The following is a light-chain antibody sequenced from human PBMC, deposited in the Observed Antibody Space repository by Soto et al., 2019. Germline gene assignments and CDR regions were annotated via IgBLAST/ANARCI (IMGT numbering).Light chain of an antibody. J-gene: IGLJ3*02. CDR1: SSDVGGYNY. Sequence: QSALTQPASVSGSPGQSITISCTGTSSDVGGYNYVSWYQQHPGKAPKLMIYDVTKRPSGVSNRISGSKSGNTASLTISGLQAEDEADYYCSSYTSSSTPLVFGGGTKLTVL. CDR3: SSYTSSSTPLV. CDR2: DVT. V-gene: IGLV2-14*01.